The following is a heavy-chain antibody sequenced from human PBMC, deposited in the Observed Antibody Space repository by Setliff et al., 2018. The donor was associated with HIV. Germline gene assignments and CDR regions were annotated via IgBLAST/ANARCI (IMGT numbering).Heavy chain of an antibody. Sequence: ASVKVSCKASGYTFTSYYMHWVRQAPGQGLEWMGIINPSGGSTSYAQKFQGRVTMTRDTSTSTVYMELSSLRSEDTAVYYCATAPLRGTMVRGLRAFDIWGQGTMVTVSS. V-gene: IGHV1-46*01. CDR3: ATAPLRGTMVRGLRAFDI. D-gene: IGHD3-10*01. CDR1: GYTFTSYY. J-gene: IGHJ3*02. CDR2: INPSGGST.